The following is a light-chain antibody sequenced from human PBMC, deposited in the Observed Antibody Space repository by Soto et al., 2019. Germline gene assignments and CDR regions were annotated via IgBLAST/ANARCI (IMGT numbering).Light chain of an antibody. CDR2: GAS. V-gene: IGKV3-15*01. CDR3: QHYNNWPPLT. J-gene: IGKJ4*01. Sequence: EIVMTQSPATLSVSPGERATLSCRASQSVSSNLAWYQQKPGQAPRLLIYGASTRATGIPARFSGSGSETEFTLTISSLQSEDFAVDSCQHYNNWPPLTFGGGTKVEIK. CDR1: QSVSSN.